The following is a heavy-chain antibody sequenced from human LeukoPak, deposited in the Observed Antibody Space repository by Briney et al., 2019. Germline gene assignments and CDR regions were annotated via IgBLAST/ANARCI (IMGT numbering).Heavy chain of an antibody. Sequence: PGGSLRLSCAASGFTFSSCGMQWVRQTPDKGLEWVAGVSGSATKTYYADSVKGRFTISRDKSKTTLYLHMNNLRAEDTAVYYCAKDRRAVIIPTGGFDWGQGTLVTVSS. D-gene: IGHD3-16*01. CDR2: VSGSATKT. V-gene: IGHV3-33*03. J-gene: IGHJ4*02. CDR1: GFTFSSCG. CDR3: AKDRRAVIIPTGGFD.